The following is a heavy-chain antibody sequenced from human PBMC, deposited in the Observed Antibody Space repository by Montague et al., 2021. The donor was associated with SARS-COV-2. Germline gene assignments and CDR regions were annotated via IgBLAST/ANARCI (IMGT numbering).Heavy chain of an antibody. D-gene: IGHD3-9*01. V-gene: IGHV2-70*01. Sequence: PALVKPTQTLTLTCTFSGFSLSTSGMCVSWIRQPPGKALEWLALIDCDDDKYYSTSLKTRLTISKDTSKNQVVLTMTNMDPVDTATYYCARTYYDILTGYYTYDYWGKGTLVTVSS. CDR1: GFSLSTSGMC. J-gene: IGHJ4*02. CDR3: ARTYYDILTGYYTYDY. CDR2: IDCDDDK.